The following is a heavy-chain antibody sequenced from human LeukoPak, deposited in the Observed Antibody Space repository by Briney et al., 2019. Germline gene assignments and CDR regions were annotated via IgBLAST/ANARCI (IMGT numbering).Heavy chain of an antibody. D-gene: IGHD2-15*01. CDR1: GYTFTSYG. CDR3: VRISGYCSSTRCSSPDL. J-gene: IGHJ5*02. Sequence: ASVKVSCKASGYTFTSYGISWVRQAPGQGLEWMGWINPKTGDRKYAQRFLDRLTVTRDTSISTAYMELSRLRSDDTAVYYCVRISGYCSSTRCSSPDLWGQGTVVTVSS. CDR2: INPKTGDR. V-gene: IGHV1-2*02.